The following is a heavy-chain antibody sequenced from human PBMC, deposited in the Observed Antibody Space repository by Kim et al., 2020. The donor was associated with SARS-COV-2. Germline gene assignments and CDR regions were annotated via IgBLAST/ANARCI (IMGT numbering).Heavy chain of an antibody. J-gene: IGHJ6*02. CDR3: VRGLRKFDWSYYGMDV. CDR2: ISNSGNPT. CDR1: GFTLSDHY. V-gene: IGHV3-11*01. Sequence: GGSLRLSCAASGFTLSDHYMSWIRQAPGKGLEWVSYISNSGNPTYYADAVKGRFTISRDNARNSLYLQMNSLRAEDTAVYYCVRGLRKFDWSYYGMDVWGHGTTVTVSS. D-gene: IGHD3-9*01.